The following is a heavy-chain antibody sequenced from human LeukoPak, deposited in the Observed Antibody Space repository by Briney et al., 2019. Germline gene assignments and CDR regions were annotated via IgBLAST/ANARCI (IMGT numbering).Heavy chain of an antibody. V-gene: IGHV4-59*08. CDR2: IYYSGST. CDR3: ARYADNWFDP. D-gene: IGHD2-2*01. J-gene: IGHJ5*02. CDR1: GGSMSSYY. Sequence: SETLSLTCTVSGGSMSSYYWSWIRQPPGKGLEWIGYIYYSGSTKYNPSLKSRVTISVGTSKNQFSLKLSSVTAADTAVYYCARYADNWFDPWGQGALVAVTS.